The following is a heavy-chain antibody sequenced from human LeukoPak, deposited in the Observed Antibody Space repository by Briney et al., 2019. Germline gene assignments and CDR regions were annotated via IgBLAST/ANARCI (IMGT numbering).Heavy chain of an antibody. D-gene: IGHD3-9*01. CDR3: ARNPYDILTGSPGGRYYYMDV. CDR2: INHSGST. V-gene: IGHV4-34*01. CDR1: GGSFSGYY. Sequence: SSETLSLTCAVYGGSFSGYYWSWIRQPPGKGLEWIGEINHSGSTNYNPSLKSRVTISVDTSKNQFSLKLSSVTAADTAVYYCARNPYDILTGSPGGRYYYMDVWGKGTTVTISS. J-gene: IGHJ6*03.